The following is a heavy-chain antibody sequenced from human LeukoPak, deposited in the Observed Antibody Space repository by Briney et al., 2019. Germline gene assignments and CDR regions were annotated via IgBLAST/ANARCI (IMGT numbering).Heavy chain of an antibody. J-gene: IGHJ6*02. Sequence: PSQTLSLTCTVSGGSVSSGSYYWSWIRQPPGKGLEWLGYIYYSGSTNYNPSLKSRVTISVDTFKNQFSLKLSSVTAADTAVYYCARVRVLGYCSSTSCYLSSYYGMDVWGQGTTVTVSS. D-gene: IGHD2-2*01. CDR2: IYYSGST. CDR1: GGSVSSGSYY. V-gene: IGHV4-61*01. CDR3: ARVRVLGYCSSTSCYLSSYYGMDV.